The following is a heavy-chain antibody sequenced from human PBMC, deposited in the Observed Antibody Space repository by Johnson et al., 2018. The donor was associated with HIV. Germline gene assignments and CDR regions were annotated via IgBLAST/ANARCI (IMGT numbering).Heavy chain of an antibody. CDR1: GFRFSNAW. CDR3: ATYRSSWYKVGYAFDI. V-gene: IGHV3-30*03. CDR2: ISYDGSNE. Sequence: QVQLVESGGGLVKPGDSLRLSCTASGFRFSNAWMGWVRQAPGNALDWVAFISYDGSNEYYADSVKGRFTISRDNSKNALYLQMNSLRAEDTAVYYCATYRSSWYKVGYAFDIWGQGTMVTVSS. J-gene: IGHJ3*02. D-gene: IGHD6-13*01.